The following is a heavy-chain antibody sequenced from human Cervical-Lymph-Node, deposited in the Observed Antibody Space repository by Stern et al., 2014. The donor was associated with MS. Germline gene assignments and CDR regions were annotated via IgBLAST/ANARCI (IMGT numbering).Heavy chain of an antibody. V-gene: IGHV3-30*18. CDR3: VKRGITEVRGVRLGDY. J-gene: IGHJ4*02. CDR2: ISYDGSDT. CDR1: GFTFSSYG. D-gene: IGHD3-10*01. Sequence: QMQLVQSGGGVVQPGRSLRLTCTVSGFTFSSYGMHWVRQAPGTGLEWVSVISYDGSDTYYAESVKGRFTISRDNSKNTLYLEMRSLRPEDTAVYYCVKRGITEVRGVRLGDYWGPGTLVIVSS.